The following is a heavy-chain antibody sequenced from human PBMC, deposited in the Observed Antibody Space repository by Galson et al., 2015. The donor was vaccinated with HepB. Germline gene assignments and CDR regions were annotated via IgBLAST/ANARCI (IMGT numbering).Heavy chain of an antibody. D-gene: IGHD1-14*01. CDR1: GYTFSNYW. J-gene: IGHJ5*02. CDR2: IKQDGGEK. CDR3: ARDRFSNLSDGRWFGH. V-gene: IGHV3-7*01. Sequence: SLRLSCAASGYTFSNYWMSWVRQAPGKGLEWVANIKQDGGEKYYVDSVKDRFTISRDNAKNSLYLQMNSLRAQDTAVYYCARDRFSNLSDGRWFGHWGQGTLVTVSS.